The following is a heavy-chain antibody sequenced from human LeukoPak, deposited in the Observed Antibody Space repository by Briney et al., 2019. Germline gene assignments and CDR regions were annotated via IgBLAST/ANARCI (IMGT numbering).Heavy chain of an antibody. J-gene: IGHJ6*03. CDR1: GGFFRTYY. CDR3: ARATTSSDSYHYYMDV. V-gene: IGHV4-4*07. CDR2: VDTSGST. D-gene: IGHD6-6*01. Sequence: SETLSLTCTVSGGFFRTYYWSWIRQPAGKGLEWIGRVDTSGSTNYNPSLKSRVAMSVDTSKNQFSLKVNSLTAADTAVYYCARATTSSDSYHYYMDVWGKGATVTVSS.